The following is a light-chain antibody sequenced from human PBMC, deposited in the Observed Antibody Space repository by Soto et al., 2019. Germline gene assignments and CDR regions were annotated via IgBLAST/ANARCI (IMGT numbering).Light chain of an antibody. Sequence: EIVLTQSPGTLSLSPGERATLSCRASQSVSSSYLAWYQQKPGQAPRLLIYGASSMATGIPDRFSGSESGTDFTLTISRLEPEDFAVYFCQQYGSSPRTFGQGTKVEIK. CDR2: GAS. V-gene: IGKV3-20*01. CDR3: QQYGSSPRT. CDR1: QSVSSSY. J-gene: IGKJ1*01.